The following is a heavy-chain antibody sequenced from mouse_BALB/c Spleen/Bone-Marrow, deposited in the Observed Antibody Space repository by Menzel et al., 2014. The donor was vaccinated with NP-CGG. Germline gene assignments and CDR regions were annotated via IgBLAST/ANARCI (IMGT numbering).Heavy chain of an antibody. CDR1: GFTFSNYG. J-gene: IGHJ3*01. D-gene: IGHD2-2*01. CDR3: ARDGYDGGFAY. Sequence: EVKLVESGGGLVQPGGSLNLSCAASGFTFSNYGMSWVRQTPDKRLELVATINSNGDTTYYSDSVKGRFTISRDNAKNALYLQMNSLKSEDTAMYYCARDGYDGGFAYWGQGTLVTVSS. V-gene: IGHV5-6-3*01. CDR2: INSNGDTT.